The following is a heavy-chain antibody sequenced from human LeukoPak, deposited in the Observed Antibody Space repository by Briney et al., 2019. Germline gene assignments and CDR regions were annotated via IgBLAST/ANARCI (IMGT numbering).Heavy chain of an antibody. CDR3: AKDARRYTAMVDY. J-gene: IGHJ4*02. Sequence: GGSLRLSCAASGFTFDDYAMHWVRQAPGKGLEWVSGISWNSGSIGYADSVKGRFTISRDNAKNSLYLQMNSLRAEDTALYYCAKDARRYTAMVDYWGQGTLVTVSS. CDR2: ISWNSGSI. D-gene: IGHD5-18*01. V-gene: IGHV3-9*01. CDR1: GFTFDDYA.